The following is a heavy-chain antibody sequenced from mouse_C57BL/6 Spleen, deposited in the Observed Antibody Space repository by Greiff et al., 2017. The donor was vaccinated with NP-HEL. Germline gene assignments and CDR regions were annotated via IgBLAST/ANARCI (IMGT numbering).Heavy chain of an antibody. J-gene: IGHJ2*01. D-gene: IGHD1-1*01. V-gene: IGHV1-26*01. CDR2: INPNNGGT. CDR3: ARWGYYGSSY. CDR1: GYTFTDYY. Sequence: VQLQQSGPELVKPGASVKISCKASGYTFTDYYMNWVKQSHGKSLEWIGDINPNNGGTSYNQKFKGKATLTVDKSSSTAYMELRSLTSEDSAVYYCARWGYYGSSYWGQGTTLTVSS.